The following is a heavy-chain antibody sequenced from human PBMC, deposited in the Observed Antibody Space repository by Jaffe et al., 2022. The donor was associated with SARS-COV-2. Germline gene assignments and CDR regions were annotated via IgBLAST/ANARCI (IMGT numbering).Heavy chain of an antibody. V-gene: IGHV3-11*06. J-gene: IGHJ2*01. Sequence: QVQLVESGGGLVKPGGSLRLSCAASGFTFSDYYMSWIRQAPGKGLEWVSYISSSSSYTNYADSVKGRFTISRDNAKNSLYLQMNSLRAEDTAVYYCARDFSSSWPGYFDLWGRGTLVTVSS. CDR2: ISSSSSYT. CDR1: GFTFSDYY. CDR3: ARDFSSSWPGYFDL. D-gene: IGHD6-13*01.